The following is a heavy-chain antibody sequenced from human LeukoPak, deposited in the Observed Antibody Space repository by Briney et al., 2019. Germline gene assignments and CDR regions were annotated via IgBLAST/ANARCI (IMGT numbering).Heavy chain of an antibody. Sequence: GSLRLSFSASGFTFKSYAMHWVRQAPGGGLEYASAISSNGVNTYYADSVKGRFTISRDNSKNTLYLQMSSLRAEDTAVYYCVKDLRGAGANYFDYWGQGTLVTVSS. CDR2: ISSNGVNT. CDR1: GFTFKSYA. CDR3: VKDLRGAGANYFDY. J-gene: IGHJ4*02. V-gene: IGHV3-64D*06. D-gene: IGHD7-27*01.